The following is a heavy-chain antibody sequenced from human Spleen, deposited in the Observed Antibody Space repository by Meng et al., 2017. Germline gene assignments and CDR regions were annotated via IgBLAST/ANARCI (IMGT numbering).Heavy chain of an antibody. V-gene: IGHV4-59*01. D-gene: IGHD3-22*01. J-gene: IGHJ4*02. CDR2: IYYSGST. Sequence: SETLSLTCTVSGGSISSYYWSWIRQPPGKGLEWIGYIYYSGSTNYNPSLKSRVTISVDTSKNQFSLKLSSVTAADTALYYCAREYYYDSSGYYVWDYWGQGTLVTVSS. CDR1: GGSISSYY. CDR3: AREYYYDSSGYYVWDY.